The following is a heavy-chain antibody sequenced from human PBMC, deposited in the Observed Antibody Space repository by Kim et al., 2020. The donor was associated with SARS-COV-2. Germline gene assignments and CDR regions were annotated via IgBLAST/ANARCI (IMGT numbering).Heavy chain of an antibody. J-gene: IGHJ5*02. CDR1: GFTFSSYA. CDR2: ISGSGGST. D-gene: IGHD1-26*01. CDR3: AKGXWGSGIVS. V-gene: IGHV3-23*01. Sequence: GGSLRLSCAASGFTFSSYAMSWVRQAPGKGLEWVSAISGSGGSTYYADSVKVRFTISRDNSKNTLYRQMNSQRAKDKAVYYCAKGXWGSGIVSWGPGTLVTASS.